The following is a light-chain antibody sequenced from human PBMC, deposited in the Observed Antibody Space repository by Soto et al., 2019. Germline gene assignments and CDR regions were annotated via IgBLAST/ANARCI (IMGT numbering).Light chain of an antibody. Sequence: QSVLTQPASVSGSPGQSITISCTGTSADVGGYNFVSWYQHHPGKAPKLMIYDVSNRPSGVSNRFSGSKSANTASLTISGLQAEDEADYYCSSYTSSRTHVVFGGGTKLTVI. J-gene: IGLJ2*01. CDR3: SSYTSSRTHVV. V-gene: IGLV2-14*03. CDR1: SADVGGYNF. CDR2: DVS.